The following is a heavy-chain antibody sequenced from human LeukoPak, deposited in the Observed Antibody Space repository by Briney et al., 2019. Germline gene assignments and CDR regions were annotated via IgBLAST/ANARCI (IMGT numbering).Heavy chain of an antibody. CDR2: ISNGGGSA. D-gene: IGHD1-14*01. Sequence: GGSLRLSCAGSGFTFSSYPMSWVRQAPGKGLQWVSAISNGGGSAYYADSVKGRFTISRDNSKSTLYLQMNSLRAEDTAIYYCAARPRMPPRFDNWGQGTLVTVSS. CDR1: GFTFSSYP. CDR3: AARPRMPPRFDN. V-gene: IGHV3-23*01. J-gene: IGHJ4*02.